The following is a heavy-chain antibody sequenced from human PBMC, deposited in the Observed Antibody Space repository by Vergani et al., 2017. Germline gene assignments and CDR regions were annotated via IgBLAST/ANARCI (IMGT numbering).Heavy chain of an antibody. CDR3: AREGSLRGYYDFWSGYYNPSEPFDY. V-gene: IGHV3-7*03. J-gene: IGHJ4*02. Sequence: EVQLVESGGGLVQPGGSLRLSCAASGFTFSSYWMSWVRQAPGKGLEWVANIKQDGSEKYYVDSVKGRFTISRDNAKNSLYLQMNSLRAEDTAVHYCAREGSLRGYYDFWSGYYNPSEPFDYWGQGTLVTVSS. D-gene: IGHD3-3*01. CDR1: GFTFSSYW. CDR2: IKQDGSEK.